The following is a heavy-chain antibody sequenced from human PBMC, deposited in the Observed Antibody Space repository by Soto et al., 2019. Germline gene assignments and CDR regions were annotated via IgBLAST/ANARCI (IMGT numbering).Heavy chain of an antibody. CDR1: GFNFRSYA. CDR2: ISYDGSLE. J-gene: IGHJ5*02. CDR3: ARAAYASSWNWFDP. Sequence: QVQLVESGGGVVQAGRSLRLSCAASGFNFRSYAIHWVRQAPGKGLEWVAVISYDGSLEYYGDSVKGRFTISRDNSKNTLYLQMSSLRGEDTAVYYCARAAYASSWNWFDPWGQGTLVTVSS. V-gene: IGHV3-30*04. D-gene: IGHD6-13*01.